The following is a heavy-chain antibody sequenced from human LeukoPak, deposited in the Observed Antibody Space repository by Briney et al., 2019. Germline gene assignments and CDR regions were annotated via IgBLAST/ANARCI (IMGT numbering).Heavy chain of an antibody. D-gene: IGHD3-22*01. CDR2: IYPSGST. Sequence: SETLSLTCTVSGGSISSGSYYWSWIRQPAGKGLEWIGRIYPSGSTNYNPSLKSRVTISVDTSKNQFSLKLGSVTAADTAVYFCARETNGYYDHWGQGTLVTVSS. V-gene: IGHV4-61*02. CDR3: ARETNGYYDH. J-gene: IGHJ4*02. CDR1: GGSISSGSYY.